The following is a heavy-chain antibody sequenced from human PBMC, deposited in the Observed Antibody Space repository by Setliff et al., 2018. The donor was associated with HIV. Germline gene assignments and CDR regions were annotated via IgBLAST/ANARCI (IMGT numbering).Heavy chain of an antibody. Sequence: GSVRLSCVASGFTFNNAWMNWVRQAPGKGLEWLGRIKKSSDGGTRDYAAPVKGRFTISRDDSKNTLYLQMNSLKSEDTAIYYCTTGSNSFWSGYSKHWGQGALVTVSS. J-gene: IGHJ4*02. D-gene: IGHD3-3*01. CDR2: IKKSSDGGTR. CDR3: TTGSNSFWSGYSKH. CDR1: GFTFNNAW. V-gene: IGHV3-15*01.